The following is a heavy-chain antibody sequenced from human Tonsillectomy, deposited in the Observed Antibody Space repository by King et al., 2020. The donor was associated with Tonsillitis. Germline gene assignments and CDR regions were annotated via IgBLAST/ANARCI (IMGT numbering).Heavy chain of an antibody. CDR1: GFNFRSYA. D-gene: IGHD6-13*01. CDR2: ISGSGGTT. V-gene: IGHV3-23*04. J-gene: IGHJ4*02. CDR3: ARRLGQQLGPFDY. Sequence: VQLVESGGGLVQPGGSLRLSCAASGFNFRSYAMNWVRQAPGKGLEWVSSISGSGGTTDYADSVKGRFTISRDNSKNTLYLQMNSLRAEDTAIYYCARRLGQQLGPFDYGGQGTLVTVSS.